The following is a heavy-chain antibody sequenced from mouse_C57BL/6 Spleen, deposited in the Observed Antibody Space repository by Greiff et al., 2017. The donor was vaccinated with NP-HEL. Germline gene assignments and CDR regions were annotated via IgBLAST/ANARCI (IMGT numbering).Heavy chain of an antibody. D-gene: IGHD4-1*01. Sequence: QVQLQQSGAELARPGASVKLSCKASGYTFTSYGISWVKQRTGQGLEWIGEIYPRSGNTSYNEKFKGKATLTADKSSSTAYMELRSLTSDDSAVYFCARGKTGGGYFDYWGKGTTLTVSS. CDR1: GYTFTSYG. V-gene: IGHV1-81*01. J-gene: IGHJ2*01. CDR2: IYPRSGNT. CDR3: ARGKTGGGYFDY.